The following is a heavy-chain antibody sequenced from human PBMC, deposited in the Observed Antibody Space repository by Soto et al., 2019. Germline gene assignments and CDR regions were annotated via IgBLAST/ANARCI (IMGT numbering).Heavy chain of an antibody. V-gene: IGHV4-59*01. CDR1: GGSISSYY. Sequence: QVQLQESGPGLVKPSETLSLTCTVSGGSISSYYWSWIRQPPGKGLEWIGYIYYSGSTNYNPSLKSRVTISVDTSKNQFSLKLSSVTAADTAVYYCARVDIVVVVAAISYYYYYMDVWGKGTTVTVSS. CDR2: IYYSGST. CDR3: ARVDIVVVVAAISYYYYYMDV. D-gene: IGHD2-15*01. J-gene: IGHJ6*03.